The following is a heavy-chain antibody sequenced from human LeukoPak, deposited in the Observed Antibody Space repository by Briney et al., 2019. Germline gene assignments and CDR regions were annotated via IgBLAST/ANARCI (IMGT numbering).Heavy chain of an antibody. J-gene: IGHJ4*02. D-gene: IGHD3-22*01. Sequence: GGSLRLSCGASGITFSSYSMNWVRQAPGKGLEWVANIKQDGSKKNYVDSVKGRFTISRDNAKNSLYLQMNSLRAEDTAVYYCATPLDYYDSSGFHQGGDWGQGTLVTVSS. V-gene: IGHV3-7*03. CDR1: GITFSSYS. CDR2: IKQDGSKK. CDR3: ATPLDYYDSSGFHQGGD.